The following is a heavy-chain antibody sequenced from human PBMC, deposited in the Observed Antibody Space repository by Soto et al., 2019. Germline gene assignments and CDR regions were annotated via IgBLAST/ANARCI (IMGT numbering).Heavy chain of an antibody. J-gene: IGHJ6*03. Sequence: ASETLSLTCTVSGGSLSSYYLSWIRQPPGKGLEWIGYIYYSGSTNYNPSLKSRVTISVDTSKNQFSLKLSSVTAADTAVYYCARLGFGESKGSVQLGYYYYYMDVWGKGTTVTVSS. CDR2: IYYSGST. CDR1: GGSLSSYY. CDR3: ARLGFGESKGSVQLGYYYYYMDV. D-gene: IGHD3-10*01. V-gene: IGHV4-59*01.